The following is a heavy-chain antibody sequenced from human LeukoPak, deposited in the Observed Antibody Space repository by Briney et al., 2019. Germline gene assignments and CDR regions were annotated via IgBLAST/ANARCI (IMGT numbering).Heavy chain of an antibody. CDR3: ARKQTGTTYDV. CDR2: FSSGGSA. Sequence: SETLSLTCIVPGGSISSSSYYWAWIRQSPGKGLEWIGTFSSGGSAYYNPSLTSRVSISKDTSDNQFSLRLYSVTAADTAVYYCARKQTGTTYDVWGQGTQVTVSS. J-gene: IGHJ4*02. V-gene: IGHV4-39*07. D-gene: IGHD1-7*01. CDR1: GGSISSSSYY.